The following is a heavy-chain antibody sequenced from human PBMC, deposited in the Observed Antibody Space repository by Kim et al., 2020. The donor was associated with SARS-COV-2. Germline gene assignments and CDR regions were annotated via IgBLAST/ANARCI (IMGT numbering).Heavy chain of an antibody. J-gene: IGHJ4*02. CDR2: INHSGST. CDR3: ARQNDSSGYYYLIDY. D-gene: IGHD3-22*01. V-gene: IGHV4-34*01. Sequence: SETLSLTCAVYGGSFSGYYWSWIRQPPGKGLEWIGEINHSGSTNYNPSLKSRVTISVDTSKNQFSLKLSSVTAADTAVYYCARQNDSSGYYYLIDYWGQGTLVTVSS. CDR1: GGSFSGYY.